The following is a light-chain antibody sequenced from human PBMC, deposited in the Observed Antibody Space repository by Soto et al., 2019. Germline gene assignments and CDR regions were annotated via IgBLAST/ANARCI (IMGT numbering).Light chain of an antibody. CDR2: QVT. J-gene: IGLJ1*01. Sequence: QSALTQPPSASGSPGQSVTISCTGTSSDVGGYRFVSWYQQHPGKAPKLIIYQVTKRPPGVPARFSGSKSGNTASLTVSGLEAEDDADYYCNSYAGRTLYVFGTGTKLTVL. V-gene: IGLV2-8*01. CDR3: NSYAGRTLYV. CDR1: SSDVGGYRF.